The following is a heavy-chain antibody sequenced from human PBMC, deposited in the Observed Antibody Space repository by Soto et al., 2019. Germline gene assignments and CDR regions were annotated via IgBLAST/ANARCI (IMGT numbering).Heavy chain of an antibody. D-gene: IGHD1-26*01. CDR1: NGSISGFY. V-gene: IGHV4-59*12. CDR3: VRVGVGIGNHFDS. CDR2: IHYSGRT. J-gene: IGHJ4*02. Sequence: PSETLSLTCSVSNGSISGFYWTWIRQPPGKILEWIGYIHYSGRTDYNPSLTSRVTMSVDTSKNQFSLNLKSITAADTAVYYCVRVGVGIGNHFDSWGPGTLVTVSS.